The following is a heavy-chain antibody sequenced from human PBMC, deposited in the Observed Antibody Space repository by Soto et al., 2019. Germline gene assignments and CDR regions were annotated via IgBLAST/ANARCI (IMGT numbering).Heavy chain of an antibody. CDR1: GGTFSSYA. V-gene: IGHV1-69*13. CDR3: ASEMYSSNWFDP. J-gene: IGHJ5*02. CDR2: IIPIFGTA. D-gene: IGHD6-13*01. Sequence: SVKVSCKASGGTFSSYAISWVRQAPGQGLEWMGGIIPIFGTANYAQKFQGRVTITADESTSTAYMELSSLRSGDTAVYYCASEMYSSNWFDPSGQGTLVAVSS.